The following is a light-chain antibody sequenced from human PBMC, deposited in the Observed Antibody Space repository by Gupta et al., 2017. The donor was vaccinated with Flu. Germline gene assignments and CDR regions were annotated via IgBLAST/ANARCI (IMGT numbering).Light chain of an antibody. CDR3: QQFGSSFT. V-gene: IGKV3-20*01. CDR1: QSFSISY. J-gene: IGKJ4*01. Sequence: EIVLTQSPGTLSLSPRDRAILSCRASQSFSISYLAWYQQKPGQAPRLLIYGASSRATGIPDRFSGSGSGTDFTLTITRLEPEDFAVYYCQQFGSSFTFGGGTKVEIK. CDR2: GAS.